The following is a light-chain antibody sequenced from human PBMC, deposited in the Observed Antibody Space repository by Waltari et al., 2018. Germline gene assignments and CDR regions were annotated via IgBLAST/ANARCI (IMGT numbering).Light chain of an antibody. CDR3: QQYNNWPPYT. J-gene: IGKJ2*01. CDR2: WAA. Sequence: VMTQSPATLAVSPGERATLSCRASQSVRSSLAWYQQKPGQAPRLLLIWAATRATCIPDRCSGSGSGTEFTLTISSLQSEDFAIYYCQQYNNWPPYTFGQGTKLEIK. CDR1: QSVRSS. V-gene: IGKV3D-15*01.